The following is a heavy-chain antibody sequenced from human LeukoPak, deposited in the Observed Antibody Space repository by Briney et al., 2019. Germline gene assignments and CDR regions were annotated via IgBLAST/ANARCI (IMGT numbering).Heavy chain of an antibody. V-gene: IGHV3-23*01. D-gene: IGHD3-16*02. CDR1: GFTVSSNY. CDR2: ISGSGGST. J-gene: IGHJ4*02. Sequence: GGSLRLSCAASGFTVSSNYMSWVRQAPGKGLEWVSAISGSGGSTYYADSVKGRLTISRDNSKNTLYLQMNSLRAEDTAVYYCAKDLIRCLGELSLFLSLDYWGQGTLVTVSS. CDR3: AKDLIRCLGELSLFLSLDY.